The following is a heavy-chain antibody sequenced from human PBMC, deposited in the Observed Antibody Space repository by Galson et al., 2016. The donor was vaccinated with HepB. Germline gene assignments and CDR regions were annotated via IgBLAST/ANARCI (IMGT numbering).Heavy chain of an antibody. Sequence: SLRLSCAASGFTFSSYTMNWVRQAPGKGLEWVSYISSSSISIYYADSVKGRFTISRDNAKNSLYLQMNSLRDEDTAVYYCATRYCSCGSCYSAAPGYWYFDLWGRGTLVTVSS. CDR3: ATRYCSCGSCYSAAPGYWYFDL. CDR1: GFTFSSYT. CDR2: ISSSSISI. J-gene: IGHJ2*01. D-gene: IGHD2-15*01. V-gene: IGHV3-48*02.